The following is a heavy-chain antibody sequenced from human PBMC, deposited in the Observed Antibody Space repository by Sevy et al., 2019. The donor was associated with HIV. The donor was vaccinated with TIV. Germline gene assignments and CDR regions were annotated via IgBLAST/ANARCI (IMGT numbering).Heavy chain of an antibody. CDR2: ISSSSNYI. CDR3: ARPYGSGSWEAFDI. V-gene: IGHV3-21*01. CDR1: GFTFSTYT. Sequence: GGSLRLSCAASGFTFSTYTMNWVRQAPGKGLQWVPSISSSSNYIYYADSVKGRFTISRDNAKNSLYIQMNSLRAEDTAVYYCARPYGSGSWEAFDIWGQGTMVTVSS. J-gene: IGHJ3*02. D-gene: IGHD3-10*01.